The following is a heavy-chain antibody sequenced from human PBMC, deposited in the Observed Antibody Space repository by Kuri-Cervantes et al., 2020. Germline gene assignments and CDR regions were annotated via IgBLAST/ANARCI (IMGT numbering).Heavy chain of an antibody. Sequence: GGSLRLSCAASGFTVSSNYMSWVRQAPGKGLEWVAVISYDGSNKYYADSVKGRFTISRDNSKNTLYLQMNSLRAEDTAVYYCAKVSEQLPPDYWGQGTLVTVSS. D-gene: IGHD5-18*01. J-gene: IGHJ4*02. CDR1: GFTVSSNY. CDR3: AKVSEQLPPDY. CDR2: ISYDGSNK. V-gene: IGHV3-30*18.